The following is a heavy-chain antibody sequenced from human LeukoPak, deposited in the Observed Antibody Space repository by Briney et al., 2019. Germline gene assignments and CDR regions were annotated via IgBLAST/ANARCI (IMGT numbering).Heavy chain of an antibody. Sequence: ASVKVSCKASGYTFTGYYMHWVRQAPGQGLEWMGWINPNSGGTNYAQKFQGRVTMTRGTSISTAYMELSRLRSDDTAVYYCARDGEYYYDSSGYYGNWFDPWGQGTLVTVSS. V-gene: IGHV1-2*02. CDR2: INPNSGGT. CDR1: GYTFTGYY. CDR3: ARDGEYYYDSSGYYGNWFDP. J-gene: IGHJ5*02. D-gene: IGHD3-22*01.